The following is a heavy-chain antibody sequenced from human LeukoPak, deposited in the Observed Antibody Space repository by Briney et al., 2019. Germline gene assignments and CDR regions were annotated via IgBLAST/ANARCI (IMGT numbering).Heavy chain of an antibody. Sequence: GGSLRLSCAASGFIFTSNWMSWVRQAPGKGLEWVAHINHDGSEKYYVDSVKGRFTISRDNAKNSLYLQMNSMRAEDTAVYYCARDSYRALDYWGQGTPVTVSS. CDR2: INHDGSEK. CDR1: GFIFTSNW. V-gene: IGHV3-7*01. J-gene: IGHJ4*02. D-gene: IGHD1-14*01. CDR3: ARDSYRALDY.